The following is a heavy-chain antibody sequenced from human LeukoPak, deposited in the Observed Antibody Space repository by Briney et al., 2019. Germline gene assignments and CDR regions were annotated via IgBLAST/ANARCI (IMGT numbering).Heavy chain of an antibody. CDR3: ARSGGITIFGVVSYYFDY. CDR1: GGSISSGSYY. J-gene: IGHJ4*02. V-gene: IGHV4-61*02. CDR2: IYTSGST. Sequence: SETLSLTCTVSGGSISSGSYYWSWIRQPAGKGLEWIGRIYTSGSTNYNPSLKSRVTISVDTSKNQFSLKLSSVTAADTAVYYCARSGGITIFGVVSYYFDYWGQGTLVTVSS. D-gene: IGHD3-3*01.